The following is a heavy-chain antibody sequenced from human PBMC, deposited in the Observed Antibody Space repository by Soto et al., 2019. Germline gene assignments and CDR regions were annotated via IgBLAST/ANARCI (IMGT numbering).Heavy chain of an antibody. J-gene: IGHJ5*02. CDR1: GGSISSGGYY. D-gene: IGHD4-4*01. Sequence: SETLSLTCTVSGGSISSGGYYWSWIRQHPGKGLEWIGYIYYSGSTYYNPSLKSRVTISVDTSKNQFSLKLSSVTAADTAVYYCARSNFNWFDPWGQGTLVTVSS. CDR3: ARSNFNWFDP. CDR2: IYYSGST. V-gene: IGHV4-31*03.